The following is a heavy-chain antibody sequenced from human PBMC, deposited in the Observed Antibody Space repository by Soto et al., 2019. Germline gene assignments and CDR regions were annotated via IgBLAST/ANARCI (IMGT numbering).Heavy chain of an antibody. J-gene: IGHJ4*02. CDR1: GASITTYY. CDR3: ARTARVPDF. V-gene: IGHV4-59*01. Sequence: SETLSLTCTVSGASITTYYCSWFRQPPGQGLESLGYIYHTGVTNSNPSLRGRLSISIDTAKNQFSLKLSSVTPADTAIYYCARTARVPDFWGPGILVTVSS. CDR2: IYHTGVT. D-gene: IGHD2-2*01.